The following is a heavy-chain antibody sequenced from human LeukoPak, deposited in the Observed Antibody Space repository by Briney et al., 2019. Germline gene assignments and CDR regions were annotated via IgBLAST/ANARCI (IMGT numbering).Heavy chain of an antibody. V-gene: IGHV4-59*01. CDR3: ARQFNQPLLYRPGGRYAFDI. CDR1: GGSISSYY. Sequence: SETLSLTCTVSGGSISSYYWSWIRQPPGKGLEWIGYIYYSGSTNYNPSLKSRVTISVDTSKNQFSLKLSSVTAADTAVYYCARQFNQPLLYRPGGRYAFDIWGQGTMVTVSS. J-gene: IGHJ3*02. D-gene: IGHD2-2*02. CDR2: IYYSGST.